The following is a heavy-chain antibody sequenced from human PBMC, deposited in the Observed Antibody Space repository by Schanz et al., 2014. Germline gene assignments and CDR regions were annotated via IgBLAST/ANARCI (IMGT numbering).Heavy chain of an antibody. V-gene: IGHV1-2*04. J-gene: IGHJ2*01. Sequence: QVQLVQSGTQVKKPGASVKVSCKASGYTLSAYSLHWVRQAPGQGLEWMGWINPNSGDTNYAQKFQGWVPMTRDTSISTAYMEVSRLKSDDTAVYYCARLSVAGRPHVNYWYFDLWGRGTLVTVSS. D-gene: IGHD6-19*01. CDR2: INPNSGDT. CDR3: ARLSVAGRPHVNYWYFDL. CDR1: GYTLSAYS.